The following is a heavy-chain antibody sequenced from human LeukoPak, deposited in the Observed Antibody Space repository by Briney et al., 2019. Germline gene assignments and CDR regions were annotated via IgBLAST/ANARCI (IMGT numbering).Heavy chain of an antibody. CDR2: IKEDGSEK. Sequence: GRSLRLSCAASGFTFSSYGMHWVRQAPGKGLERVANIKEDGSEKYYVDSVKGRFTISRDNAKNSLYLQTNSLRAEDTAVYYCARGALRYCSSTSCPAQYYGVDVWGKGTTVTVSS. J-gene: IGHJ6*04. D-gene: IGHD2-2*01. V-gene: IGHV3-7*03. CDR3: ARGALRYCSSTSCPAQYYGVDV. CDR1: GFTFSSYG.